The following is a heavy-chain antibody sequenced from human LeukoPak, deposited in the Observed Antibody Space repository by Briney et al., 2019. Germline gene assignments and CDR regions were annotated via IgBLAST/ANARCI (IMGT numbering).Heavy chain of an antibody. D-gene: IGHD2-2*02. CDR3: AKDRVGWYQLLYPEGFDP. CDR1: GFTFSSYS. J-gene: IGHJ5*02. CDR2: ISSSSSTI. V-gene: IGHV3-48*01. Sequence: PGGSLRLSCAASGFTFSSYSMNWVRQAPGKGLEWVSYISSSSSTIYYADSVKGRFTISRDNSKNTLYLQMNSLRAEDTAVYYCAKDRVGWYQLLYPEGFDPWGQGTLVTVSS.